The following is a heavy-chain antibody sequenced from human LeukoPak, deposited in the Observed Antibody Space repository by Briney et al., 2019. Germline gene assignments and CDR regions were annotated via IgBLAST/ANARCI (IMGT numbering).Heavy chain of an antibody. V-gene: IGHV3-7*01. CDR2: XXXXGSKK. CDR1: GFTFSNDW. CDR3: ARDTSPSSSSSYFDAFDM. Sequence: GGSLRLSCASSGFTFSNDWMTXXXQAQGKGXXXXXXXXXXGSKKNYVDSVKGXFXISRDNSKNSLFLQMNSLRAEDTAIYYCARDTSPSSSSSYFDAFDMWGQGTMVTVSS. D-gene: IGHD6-19*01. J-gene: IGHJ3*02.